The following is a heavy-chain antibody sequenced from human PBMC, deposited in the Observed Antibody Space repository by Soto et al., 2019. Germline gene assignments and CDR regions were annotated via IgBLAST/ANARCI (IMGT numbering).Heavy chain of an antibody. V-gene: IGHV1-18*01. CDR3: ARDAPPDDY. J-gene: IGHJ4*02. Sequence: QVQLVQSGAEVKKPGASVKVSCKASGYTFTSYGISWVRQAPGQGLEWMGWISAYNGNTNYAQKLQGRVTMTTATATSTADMELRSPRSDDAAEYYCARDAPPDDYWGQGTLVTVSS. CDR2: ISAYNGNT. CDR1: GYTFTSYG.